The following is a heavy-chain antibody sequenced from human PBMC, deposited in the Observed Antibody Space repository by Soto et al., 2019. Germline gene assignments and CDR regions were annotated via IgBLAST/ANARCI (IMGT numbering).Heavy chain of an antibody. CDR2: IYFSGST. Sequence: SETLSLNCTVSGGSISSNYWSWIRQTPGKGLECIGSIYFSGSTYYNPSLKSRVTISVDTSKNQFSLKLSSVTAADTAVYYCARQIVVVIATEGPYFDYWGQGTLVTVSS. V-gene: IGHV4-59*05. D-gene: IGHD2-21*01. J-gene: IGHJ4*02. CDR1: GGSISSNY. CDR3: ARQIVVVIATEGPYFDY.